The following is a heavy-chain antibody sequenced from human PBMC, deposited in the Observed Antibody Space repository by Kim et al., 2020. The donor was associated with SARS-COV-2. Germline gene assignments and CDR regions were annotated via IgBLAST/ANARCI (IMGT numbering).Heavy chain of an antibody. V-gene: IGHV1-8*01. Sequence: GNAQQFRGRVPMTRNTSISTAYMELSSLRSEDTAVYYCASWGKWAARYDYWGQGTLVTVSS. CDR3: ASWGKWAARYDY. J-gene: IGHJ4*02. D-gene: IGHD6-6*01.